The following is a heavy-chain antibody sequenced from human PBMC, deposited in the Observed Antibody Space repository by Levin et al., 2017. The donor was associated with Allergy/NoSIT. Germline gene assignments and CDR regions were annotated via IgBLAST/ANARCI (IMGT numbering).Heavy chain of an antibody. J-gene: IGHJ4*02. CDR3: ARDRVEYSSSSQGSDY. D-gene: IGHD6-6*01. Sequence: SVKVSCKASGGTFSSYAISWVRQAPGQGLEWMGGIIPIFGTANYAQKFQGRVTITADESTSTAYMELSSLRSEDTAVYYCARDRVEYSSSSQGSDYWGQGTLVTVSS. CDR1: GGTFSSYA. V-gene: IGHV1-69*13. CDR2: IIPIFGTA.